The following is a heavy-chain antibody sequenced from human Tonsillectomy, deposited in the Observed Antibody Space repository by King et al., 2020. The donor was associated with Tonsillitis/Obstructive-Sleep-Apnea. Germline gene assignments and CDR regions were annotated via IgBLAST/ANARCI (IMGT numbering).Heavy chain of an antibody. J-gene: IGHJ4*02. D-gene: IGHD6-13*01. CDR3: AGDGYRGLDY. Sequence: EVQLVQSGGGLVQPGGSLRLSCAASGFTFSSYEMNWVRQAPGKGLEWVSYISSSGSTIYYADSVKGRFTISRDNAKNSLYLQMNSLRADDTGVYYCAGDGYRGLDYWGQGTLVTVSS. V-gene: IGHV3-48*03. CDR1: GFTFSSYE. CDR2: ISSSGSTI.